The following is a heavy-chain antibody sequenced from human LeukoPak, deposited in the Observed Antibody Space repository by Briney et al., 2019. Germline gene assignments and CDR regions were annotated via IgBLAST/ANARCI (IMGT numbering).Heavy chain of an antibody. V-gene: IGHV1-69*04. CDR3: ASSGGGNSLGEGYFDY. J-gene: IGHJ4*02. CDR1: GGTFSSYA. D-gene: IGHD4-23*01. CDR2: IIPILGIA. Sequence: SVKVSCKASGGTFSSYAISWVRQAPGQGLEWMGRIIPILGIANYAQKFQGRVTITADKSTSTAYMELSSLRSEDTAVYYCASSGGGNSLGEGYFDYWGQGTLVTVSS.